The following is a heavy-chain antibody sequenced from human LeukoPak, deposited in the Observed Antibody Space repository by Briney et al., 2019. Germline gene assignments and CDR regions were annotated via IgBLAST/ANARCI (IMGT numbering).Heavy chain of an antibody. D-gene: IGHD2-2*01. Sequence: GGSLRLSCSASGFTFSSCSMNWVRQAPGKGLEWVSYISSTGYTIYYADSVKGRFTISRDNAKNSLYLQMNSLRVEDTAVYYCASYHYWGQGTLVTVSS. CDR1: GFTFSSCS. V-gene: IGHV3-48*04. CDR2: ISSTGYTI. CDR3: ASYHY. J-gene: IGHJ4*02.